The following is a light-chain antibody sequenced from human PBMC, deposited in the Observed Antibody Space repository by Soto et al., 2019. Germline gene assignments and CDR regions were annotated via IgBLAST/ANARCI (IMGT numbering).Light chain of an antibody. CDR2: DAS. V-gene: IGKV3-20*01. Sequence: EIVLTQSPGTVSLSPGERATLSCRASQSITTSLAWYQRKPGQAPRLLIYDASTRATAIPDRFSGSGSGTDFTLTLSRLEAEDFAVYYCQQYATSPLTFGGGTKAEIK. CDR1: QSITTS. J-gene: IGKJ4*01. CDR3: QQYATSPLT.